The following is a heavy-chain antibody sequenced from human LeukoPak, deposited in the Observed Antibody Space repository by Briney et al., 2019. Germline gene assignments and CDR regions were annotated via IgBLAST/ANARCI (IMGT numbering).Heavy chain of an antibody. CDR3: ARPPPGWYYDNSGQYYFDT. D-gene: IGHD3-22*01. Sequence: SETLSLTCTVSGGSISGYYWSWIRQSPGKRLEWIAYISFTGNTNYNPSFKNRVTISLDTSKAHCSLTLTSLTSADTAVYYCARPPPGWYYDNSGQYYFDTWGQGALVTVSS. J-gene: IGHJ4*02. CDR1: GGSISGYY. CDR2: ISFTGNT. V-gene: IGHV4-59*08.